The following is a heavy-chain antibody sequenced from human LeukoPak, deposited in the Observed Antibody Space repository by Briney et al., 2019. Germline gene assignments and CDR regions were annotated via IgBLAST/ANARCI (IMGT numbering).Heavy chain of an antibody. D-gene: IGHD2-2*01. V-gene: IGHV3-23*01. J-gene: IGHJ6*02. Sequence: PGGSLRLSCAASGLTFSTYAMSWVRQAPGKGLEWVSVISGSGTSTYYADSVKGRFTISRHNSKNTLYLQMNSLRADDTAVFYCARAAYCSSTSCYRSYGLDVWGQGTTVTVSS. CDR2: ISGSGTST. CDR1: GLTFSTYA. CDR3: ARAAYCSSTSCYRSYGLDV.